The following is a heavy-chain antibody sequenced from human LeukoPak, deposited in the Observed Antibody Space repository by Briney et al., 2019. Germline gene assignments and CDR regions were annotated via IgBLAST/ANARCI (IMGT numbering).Heavy chain of an antibody. CDR3: AKEVSSGYYYGMEV. D-gene: IGHD6-6*01. J-gene: IGHJ6*02. V-gene: IGHV3-23*01. Sequence: GGSLRLSCAASGFTFSSYAMNWVRQAPGKGLQWVSAISGSGAGTHYADSVKGRFTISRDNSKNTLYLQMGSLRAEDTAVYYCAKEVSSGYYYGMEVWGQGTTVTVSS. CDR2: ISGSGAGT. CDR1: GFTFSSYA.